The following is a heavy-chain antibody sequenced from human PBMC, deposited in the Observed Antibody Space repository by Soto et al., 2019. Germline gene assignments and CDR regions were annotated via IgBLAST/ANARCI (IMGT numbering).Heavy chain of an antibody. CDR2: INHSGST. CDR3: ARQQELLWFGELSKNNWFDP. Sequence: SETLSLTCAVYGGSFSDYYWSWIRQPPGKGLEWIGQINHSGSTNYNPSLKSRVTISVDTSKNQFSLKLSSVTAADTAVYYCARQQELLWFGELSKNNWFDPWGQGTLVTVSS. V-gene: IGHV4-34*01. D-gene: IGHD3-10*01. J-gene: IGHJ5*02. CDR1: GGSFSDYY.